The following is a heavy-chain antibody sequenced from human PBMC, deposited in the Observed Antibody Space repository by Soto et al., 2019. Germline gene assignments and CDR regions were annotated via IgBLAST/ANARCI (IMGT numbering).Heavy chain of an antibody. Sequence: GGSLRLSXAASGFNFNSYTINWVRQAPGKRLEWLSSISSSGYIFSADSVRGRFTISRDNAKNSVYLQINSLRAEDTAVYFCARDCSSGSCYPGMDVWGQGTTVTVSS. D-gene: IGHD2-15*01. CDR3: ARDCSSGSCYPGMDV. CDR2: ISSSGYI. J-gene: IGHJ6*02. CDR1: GFNFNSYT. V-gene: IGHV3-21*01.